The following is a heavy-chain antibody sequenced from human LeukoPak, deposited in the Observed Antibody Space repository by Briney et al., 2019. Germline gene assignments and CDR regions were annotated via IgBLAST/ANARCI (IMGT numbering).Heavy chain of an antibody. CDR1: GGSFSGYY. CDR2: ITHSGSA. J-gene: IGHJ4*02. Sequence: SETLSLTCAVYGGSFSGYYWTWIPQPPGKGLGWIGEITHSGSANSNPSLKSRVTISIDTSKNQFSLKLSSVTAADTAVYYCARGYSNGYSPDYWGQGALVTVSS. CDR3: ARGYSNGYSPDY. D-gene: IGHD5-18*01. V-gene: IGHV4-34*01.